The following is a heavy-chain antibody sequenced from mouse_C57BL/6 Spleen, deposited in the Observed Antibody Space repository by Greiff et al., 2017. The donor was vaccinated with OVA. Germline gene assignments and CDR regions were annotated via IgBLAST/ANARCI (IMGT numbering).Heavy chain of an antibody. CDR3: ARGTWHYAMDD. D-gene: IGHD3-3*01. Sequence: VQLQQSGAELVKPGASVKLSCTASGFNIKDYYMHWVKQRTEQGLEWIGRIDPEDGETKYAPQFQGKATITADPSSNTAYLQLSSLTSEDTAVDYGARGTWHYAMDDWGQGTSVTVSS. V-gene: IGHV14-2*01. CDR1: GFNIKDYY. CDR2: IDPEDGET. J-gene: IGHJ4*01.